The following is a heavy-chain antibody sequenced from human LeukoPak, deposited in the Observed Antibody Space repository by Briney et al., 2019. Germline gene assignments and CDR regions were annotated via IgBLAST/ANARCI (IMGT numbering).Heavy chain of an antibody. Sequence: SETLSLTCTVSGSSISSGDYYWSWIRQPPGKGLEWIGYIYYSGSTYYNPSLKSRVTISVDTSKNQFSLKLSSVTAADTAVYYCASSRYYYGSGLLGAFDIWGQGTMVTVSS. CDR1: GSSISSGDYY. CDR3: ASSRYYYGSGLLGAFDI. CDR2: IYYSGST. V-gene: IGHV4-30-4*01. D-gene: IGHD3-10*01. J-gene: IGHJ3*02.